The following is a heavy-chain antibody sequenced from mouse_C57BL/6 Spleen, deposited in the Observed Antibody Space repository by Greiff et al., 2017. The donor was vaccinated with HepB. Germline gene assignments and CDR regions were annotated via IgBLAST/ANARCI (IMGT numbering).Heavy chain of an antibody. D-gene: IGHD1-1*01. J-gene: IGHJ1*01. Sequence: EVMLVESGGGLVKPGGSLKLSCAASGFTFSSYAMSWVRQTPEKRLEWVATISDGGSYTYYPDNVKGRFTISRDNAKNNLYLQMSHLKSEDTAMYYCARDNYGSLGYFDVWGAGTTVTVSS. CDR3: ARDNYGSLGYFDV. CDR1: GFTFSSYA. CDR2: ISDGGSYT. V-gene: IGHV5-4*01.